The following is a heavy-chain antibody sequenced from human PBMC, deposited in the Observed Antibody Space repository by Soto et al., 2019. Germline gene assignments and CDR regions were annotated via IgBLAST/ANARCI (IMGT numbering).Heavy chain of an antibody. D-gene: IGHD3-10*01. CDR2: IVVGSGNT. CDR1: GFTFTSSA. Sequence: SVKVSCKASGFTFTSSAVQWVRQARGQRLEWIGWIVVGSGNTNYAQKLQGRVTMTTDTSTSTAYMELRSLRSDDTAVYYCARSGGGSHYYYYGMDVWGQGTTVTVSS. V-gene: IGHV1-58*01. CDR3: ARSGGGSHYYYYGMDV. J-gene: IGHJ6*02.